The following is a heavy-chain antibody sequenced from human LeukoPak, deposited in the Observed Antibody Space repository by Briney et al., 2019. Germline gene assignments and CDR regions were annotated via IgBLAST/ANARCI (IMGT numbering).Heavy chain of an antibody. D-gene: IGHD6-13*01. CDR3: ARDRGYDYWGIAAAGGENWFDP. Sequence: GGSLRLSCTVSGFTVSSNSMSWVRQAPGKGLEWVSFIYSDNTHYSDSVKGRFTISRDNSKNPLYLQMNSLRAEDTAVYYCARDRGYDYWGIAAAGGENWFDPWGQGTLVTVSS. J-gene: IGHJ5*02. CDR2: IYSDNT. V-gene: IGHV3-53*01. CDR1: GFTVSSNS.